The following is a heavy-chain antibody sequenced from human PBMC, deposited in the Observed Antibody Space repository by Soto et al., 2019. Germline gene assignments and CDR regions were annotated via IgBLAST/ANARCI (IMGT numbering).Heavy chain of an antibody. CDR3: ARDAGGFNAMFDY. CDR2: IRDDDSHT. V-gene: IGHV3-23*01. Sequence: GSLRLSCAASGSTFSTYAMAWVRQTPGKGLQWVSTIRDDDSHTHYADSMEGRFTISRDNSKGTLYLQMNSLRAEDTALYYCARDAGGFNAMFDYWGQGTVVTVSS. D-gene: IGHD5-12*01. J-gene: IGHJ4*02. CDR1: GSTFSTYA.